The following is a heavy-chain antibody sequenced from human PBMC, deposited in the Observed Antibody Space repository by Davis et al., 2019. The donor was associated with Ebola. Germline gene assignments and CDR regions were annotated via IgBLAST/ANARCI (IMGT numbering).Heavy chain of an antibody. D-gene: IGHD3-3*01. J-gene: IGHJ3*02. CDR2: IKQDGSEK. CDR1: GFTFSNYW. CDR3: ARGDFWSGYYVDAFDI. Sequence: GESLKISCAASGFTFSNYWMSWVRQAPGKGLEWLGNIKQDGSEKFYVDPVKGRFTISRDNTKNSLYLQMNSLRAEDTAVYYCARGDFWSGYYVDAFDIWGQGTLVTVSS. V-gene: IGHV3-7*03.